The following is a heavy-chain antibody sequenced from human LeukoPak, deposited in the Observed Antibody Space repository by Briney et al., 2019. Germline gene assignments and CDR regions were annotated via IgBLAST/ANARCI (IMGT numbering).Heavy chain of an antibody. CDR1: GGSISSYY. V-gene: IGHV4-59*01. CDR2: VHDSGRT. D-gene: IGHD2-2*01. CDR3: ARVTSSFNYAYYYYMDV. J-gene: IGHJ6*03. Sequence: SETLSLTCTVSGGSISSYYWSWIRQPPGKGLEWIGYVHDSGRTKYNPSLKSRVTISVDTSKNHFSLRVTSVTAADTAVYYCARVTSSFNYAYYYYMDVWGKGTTVSISS.